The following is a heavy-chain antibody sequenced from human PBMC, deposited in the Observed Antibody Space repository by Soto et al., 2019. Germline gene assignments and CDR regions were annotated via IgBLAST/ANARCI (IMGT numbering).Heavy chain of an antibody. J-gene: IGHJ6*02. CDR3: AFEASAAATYYYYGMDV. CDR2: IDPSDSYT. CDR1: GYSLTSYW. D-gene: IGHD6-13*01. Sequence: GGSLKISCSGSGYSLTSYWISWVRQMPWKGLEWMGRIDPSDSYTNYSPSFQGHVTISADKSISTAYLQWSSLKASDTAMYYCAFEASAAATYYYYGMDVWGQGTTVTVSS. V-gene: IGHV5-10-1*01.